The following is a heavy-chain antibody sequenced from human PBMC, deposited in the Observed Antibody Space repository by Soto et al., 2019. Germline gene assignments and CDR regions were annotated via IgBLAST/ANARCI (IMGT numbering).Heavy chain of an antibody. Sequence: QVQLVQSGGGLVRPGGSLTLSCAASGFHFNDYSMSWIRQAPGKGLEWVADINSSGTTTHYVDSVNGRFTISRDNTKKSLYLHMSSLRVDDTATYYCARDAWGGPSGQGTLVTVSS. CDR3: ARDAWGGP. CDR1: GFHFNDYS. D-gene: IGHD3-10*01. CDR2: INSSGTTT. V-gene: IGHV3-11*01. J-gene: IGHJ5*02.